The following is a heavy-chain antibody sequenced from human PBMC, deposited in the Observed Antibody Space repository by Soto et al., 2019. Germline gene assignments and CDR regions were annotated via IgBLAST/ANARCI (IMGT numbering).Heavy chain of an antibody. D-gene: IGHD2-2*01. V-gene: IGHV1-69*01. Sequence: QVQLVQSGAEVRKPGSSVKVSCKASGGTFSSYIISWVRQAPGQGLEWMGEIIPIFGTTNYAQKFQGRVTVTADESTRTAYMELSSLRSEGTAVYYCARDRVLPGATPHWFDPWGQGTLVTVSS. CDR2: IIPIFGTT. CDR3: ARDRVLPGATPHWFDP. CDR1: GGTFSSYI. J-gene: IGHJ5*02.